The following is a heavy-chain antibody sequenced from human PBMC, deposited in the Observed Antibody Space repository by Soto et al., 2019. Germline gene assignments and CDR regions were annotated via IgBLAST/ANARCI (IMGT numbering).Heavy chain of an antibody. D-gene: IGHD6-19*01. V-gene: IGHV3-15*07. Sequence: EVQLVESGGGLVKPGGSLSPSGAASGLPLGNPGWNWARQLPGKGRGGVARIKSKTDGGTTDYAAPVKGRFTISRDDSKNTLYLQMNSLKTEDTAVYYCTTESVIAVAGSSFDYWGQGTLVTVSS. J-gene: IGHJ4*02. CDR2: IKSKTDGGTT. CDR1: GLPLGNPG. CDR3: TTESVIAVAGSSFDY.